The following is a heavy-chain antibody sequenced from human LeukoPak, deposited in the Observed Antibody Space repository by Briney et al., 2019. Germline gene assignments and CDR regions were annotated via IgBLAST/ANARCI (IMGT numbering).Heavy chain of an antibody. CDR3: ARGIYSTDLYFYMDV. Sequence: ASVKVSCKASGYAFTGYYMDWVRQAPGQGLEWMGRINPNSGATNYAQKFQGRVTMTRDTSISTAYMEFNGLRSDDTAVYYCARGIYSTDLYFYMDVWGKGTRVTVYS. V-gene: IGHV1-2*06. D-gene: IGHD2/OR15-2a*01. CDR1: GYAFTGYY. CDR2: INPNSGAT. J-gene: IGHJ6*03.